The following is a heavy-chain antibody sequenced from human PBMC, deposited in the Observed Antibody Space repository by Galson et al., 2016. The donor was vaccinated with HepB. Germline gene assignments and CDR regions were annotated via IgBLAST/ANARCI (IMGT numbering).Heavy chain of an antibody. J-gene: IGHJ5*02. V-gene: IGHV2-5*02. CDR2: IYWDDDK. D-gene: IGHD4-17*01. Sequence: PALVKPTQTLTLTCTFSGFSLSTSGVGVGWIRQPPGKALEWLAIIYWDDDKRYSPPLENRLTITKDTSKNQVVLTVTDMDPVDTATYYCAHRTVTAVTSPFNSWGQGALVTVSS. CDR1: GFSLSTSGVG. CDR3: AHRTVTAVTSPFNS.